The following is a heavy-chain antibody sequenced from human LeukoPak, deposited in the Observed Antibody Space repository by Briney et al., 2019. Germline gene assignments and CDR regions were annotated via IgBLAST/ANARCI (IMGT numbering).Heavy chain of an antibody. D-gene: IGHD3-10*01. CDR1: GGSISNYY. J-gene: IGHJ4*02. CDR3: ARRAYGSGSFNRYHFDY. Sequence: PSETLSLTCTVSGGSISNYYWSWMRQPPAKGLVWIGDIYYSGRTNYNPSLKSRVTISVDTSSNQFSLKLNSVTAADTAVYYCARRAYGSGSFNRYHFDYWGQGTLVAVSS. CDR2: IYYSGRT. V-gene: IGHV4-59*08.